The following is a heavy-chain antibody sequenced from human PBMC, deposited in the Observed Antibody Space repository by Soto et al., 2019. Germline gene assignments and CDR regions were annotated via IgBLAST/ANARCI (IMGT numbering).Heavy chain of an antibody. D-gene: IGHD3-16*01. V-gene: IGHV4-30-4*01. CDR3: ARGQGAVILDL. CDR1: GVLISSDDYY. CDR2: IYYTGST. J-gene: IGHJ5*02. Sequence: SETLSLTCSVSGVLISSDDYYWSWIRQPPGKGLEWIGYIYYTGSTYHNPSLKSRLTMSMDMSKNHLALQLRSVTAADTAVYFCARGQGAVILDLRGKGTLVTVSS.